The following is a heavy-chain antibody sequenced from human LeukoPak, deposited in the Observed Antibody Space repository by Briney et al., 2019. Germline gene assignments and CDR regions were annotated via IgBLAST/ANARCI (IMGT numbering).Heavy chain of an antibody. CDR3: ATYDYVWGSYRYPFDY. D-gene: IGHD3-16*02. CDR1: GYTHTELS. V-gene: IGHV1-24*01. CDR2: FDPEDGET. J-gene: IGHJ4*02. Sequence: ASVKVSCKVSGYTHTELSMHWVRQAPGKGLEWMGGFDPEDGETIYAQKFQGRVTMTEDTSTDTAYMELSSLRSEDTAVYYCATYDYVWGSYRYPFDYWGQGTLVTVSS.